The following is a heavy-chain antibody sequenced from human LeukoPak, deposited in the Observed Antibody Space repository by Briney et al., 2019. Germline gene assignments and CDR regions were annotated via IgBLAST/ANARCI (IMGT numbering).Heavy chain of an antibody. CDR3: AKALDP. Sequence: SETLSLTCTVSGDSITSGDYYRSWIRRHPVKGLEWLGNIYYTGTTYYNPSLRSRLTISRDTSKNQFFLKLTSVTAADTAVYYCAKALDPWGQGTLVTVSS. CDR1: GDSITSGDYY. V-gene: IGHV4-31*03. CDR2: IYYTGTT. J-gene: IGHJ5*02. D-gene: IGHD1-1*01.